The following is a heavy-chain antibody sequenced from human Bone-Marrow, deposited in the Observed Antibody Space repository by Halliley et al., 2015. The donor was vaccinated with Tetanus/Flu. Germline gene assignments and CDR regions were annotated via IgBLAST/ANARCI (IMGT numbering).Heavy chain of an antibody. J-gene: IGHJ4*02. V-gene: IGHV3-11*05. CDR2: ISSGSVST. D-gene: IGHD3-22*01. CDR3: VRDYSNNYYYGY. Sequence: LGWVSYISSGSVSTNYADSVKGRFTISRDNAKNSLYLQMNSLRAEDTAVYYCVRDYSNNYYYGYWGQGTLVTVSS.